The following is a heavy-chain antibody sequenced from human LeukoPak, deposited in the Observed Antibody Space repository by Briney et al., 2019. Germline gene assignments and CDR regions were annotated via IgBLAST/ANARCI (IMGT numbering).Heavy chain of an antibody. J-gene: IGHJ4*02. CDR3: ARTLRYSSSWYYFDY. Sequence: SETLSLTCTVSGGSISSSSYYWGWIRHPPGKGLEWIGSIYYSGSTYYNPSLKSRVTISVDTSKNQFSLKLSSVTAADAAVYYCARTLRYSSSWYYFDYWGQGTLVTVSS. D-gene: IGHD6-13*01. V-gene: IGHV4-39*01. CDR2: IYYSGST. CDR1: GGSISSSSYY.